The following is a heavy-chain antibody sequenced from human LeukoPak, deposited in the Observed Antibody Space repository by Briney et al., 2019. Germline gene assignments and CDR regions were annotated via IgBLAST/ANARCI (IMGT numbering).Heavy chain of an antibody. CDR1: GFTFRSHA. Sequence: GGSLRLSCVGSGFTFRSHAMSWVRQAPEKGLEFVSGIYENGGTTYYADSVKGRFSISRDNSKNTLYLQMDSLRGEDTAVYYCARDSIVGATGGLYWGQGTLVTVSS. J-gene: IGHJ4*02. CDR2: IYENGGTT. CDR3: ARDSIVGATGGLY. D-gene: IGHD1-26*01. V-gene: IGHV3-23*01.